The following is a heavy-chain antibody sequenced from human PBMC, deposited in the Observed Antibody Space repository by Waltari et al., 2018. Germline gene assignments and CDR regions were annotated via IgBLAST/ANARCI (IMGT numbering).Heavy chain of an antibody. Sequence: QVQLVQSGAEVKKPGASMKVSCQASGYSFTGYYMHWVRQAPGQGLEWMGRINPNRGATNYTQKFQGRVTMTRDKSITTAYMELSRLTSDDTAVYYCAREGPEGLEYGGQGTLVTVSS. J-gene: IGHJ4*02. V-gene: IGHV1-2*06. CDR3: AREGPEGLEY. CDR2: INPNRGAT. CDR1: GYSFTGYY.